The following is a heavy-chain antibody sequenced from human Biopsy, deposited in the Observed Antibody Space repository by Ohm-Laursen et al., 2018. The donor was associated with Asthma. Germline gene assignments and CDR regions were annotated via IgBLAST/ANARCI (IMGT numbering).Heavy chain of an antibody. J-gene: IGHJ6*02. Sequence: SSVKVSCKVPGGTFSNFAISWVRQAPGQGLEWLGGIMTVFGTTNYAQKFQGRVNITADESTSTAYMEVTSLRSEDTAIYYCASCQVGYSSGWSLLLKKIYYSGMDVWGQGTAVTVSS. V-gene: IGHV1-69*01. CDR2: IMTVFGTT. D-gene: IGHD6-19*01. CDR3: ASCQVGYSSGWSLLLKKIYYSGMDV. CDR1: GGTFSNFA.